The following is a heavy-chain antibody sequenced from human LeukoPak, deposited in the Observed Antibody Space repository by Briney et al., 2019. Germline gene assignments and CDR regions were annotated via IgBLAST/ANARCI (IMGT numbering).Heavy chain of an antibody. CDR2: ISGSGGST. CDR1: GFTFSSYA. D-gene: IGHD6-19*01. Sequence: QSGGSLRLSCAASGFTFSSYAMHWVREAPGKGLEWVSAISGSGGSTYYADSVKGRFTISRDNSKNTLYLQMNSLRAEDTAVYYCAKRAGLAVAGTLPYYFDYWGQGTLVTVSS. CDR3: AKRAGLAVAGTLPYYFDY. V-gene: IGHV3-23*01. J-gene: IGHJ4*02.